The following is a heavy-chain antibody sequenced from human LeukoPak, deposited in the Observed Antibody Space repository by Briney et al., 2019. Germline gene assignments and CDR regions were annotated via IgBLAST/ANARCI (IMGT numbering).Heavy chain of an antibody. CDR1: GGSISSYY. Sequence: SETLSLTCTVSGGSISSYYWGWIRQPPGKGLEWIGSIYYSGSTYYNPSLKSRVTISVDTSKNQFSLKLSSVTAADTAVYYCAREIVGATTMGHPLDYWGQGTLVTVSS. CDR2: IYYSGST. J-gene: IGHJ4*02. D-gene: IGHD1-26*01. CDR3: AREIVGATTMGHPLDY. V-gene: IGHV4-39*07.